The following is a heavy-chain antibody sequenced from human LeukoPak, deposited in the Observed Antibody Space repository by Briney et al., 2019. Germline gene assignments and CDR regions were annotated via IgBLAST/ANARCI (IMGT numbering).Heavy chain of an antibody. Sequence: SETLSLTCAVSGYSISSGYYWGWIRQPPGKGLEWIGSIYHSGSTYYNPSLKSRVTISVDTSKNQFSLKLSSVTAADTAVYYCARDRVEIQLWLNYWGQGTLVTVSS. J-gene: IGHJ4*02. CDR1: GYSISSGYY. V-gene: IGHV4-38-2*02. CDR3: ARDRVEIQLWLNY. D-gene: IGHD5-18*01. CDR2: IYHSGST.